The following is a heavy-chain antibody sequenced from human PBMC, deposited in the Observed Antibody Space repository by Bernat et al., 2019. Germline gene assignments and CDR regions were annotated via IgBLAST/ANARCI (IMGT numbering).Heavy chain of an antibody. CDR1: GYTFTSYG. CDR3: ARDSWTGTSQPLDDY. CDR2: IIPILGIA. V-gene: IGHV1-69*04. D-gene: IGHD1-7*01. J-gene: IGHJ4*02. Sequence: QVQLVQSGAEVKKPGASVKVSCKASGYTFTSYGISWVRQAPGQGLEWMGRIIPILGIANYAQKFQGRVTITADKSTSTAYMELSSLRSEDTAVYYCARDSWTGTSQPLDDYWGQGTLVTVSS.